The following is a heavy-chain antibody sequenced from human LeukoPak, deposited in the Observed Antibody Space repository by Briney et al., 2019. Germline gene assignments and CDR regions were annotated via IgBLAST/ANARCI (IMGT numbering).Heavy chain of an antibody. J-gene: IGHJ3*02. Sequence: SETLSLTCTVSGGSISSYYWSWSRQPPGKGLEWIGYIYYSGSTNYNPSLKSRVTISVDTSKNQFSLKLSSVTAADTAVYYCARESSGTVVMPDAFDIWGQGTMVTVSS. D-gene: IGHD4-23*01. V-gene: IGHV4-59*01. CDR1: GGSISSYY. CDR3: ARESSGTVVMPDAFDI. CDR2: IYYSGST.